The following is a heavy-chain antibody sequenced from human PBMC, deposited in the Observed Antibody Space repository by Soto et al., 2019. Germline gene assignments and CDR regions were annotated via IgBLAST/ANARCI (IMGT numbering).Heavy chain of an antibody. Sequence: PGGSLRLSCAASGFTFSSYGMHWVRQAPGKWLEWVAVISYDGSNKYYADSVKGRFTISRDNSKNTLYLQMNSLRAEDTAVYYCAKELTQDLWFGPKGPNGYWGQGXLVTVSS. J-gene: IGHJ4*02. CDR1: GFTFSSYG. V-gene: IGHV3-30*18. CDR2: ISYDGSNK. CDR3: AKELTQDLWFGPKGPNGY. D-gene: IGHD3-10*01.